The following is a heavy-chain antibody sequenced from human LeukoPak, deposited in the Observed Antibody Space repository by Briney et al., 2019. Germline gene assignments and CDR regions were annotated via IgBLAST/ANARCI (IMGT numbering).Heavy chain of an antibody. J-gene: IGHJ1*01. CDR3: AKSGHDGCCSPTGDGYFQH. D-gene: IGHD2-15*01. V-gene: IGHV3-30*02. CDR2: IRYDGSNK. Sequence: PSGTLSLTCAVSGGSISSSNWWSWVRQAPGKGLEWVAFIRYDGSNKYYADSVKGRFTISRDNSKNTLYLQMNSLRAEDTAVYYCAKSGHDGCCSPTGDGYFQHWGQGTLVTVSS. CDR1: GGSISSSNW.